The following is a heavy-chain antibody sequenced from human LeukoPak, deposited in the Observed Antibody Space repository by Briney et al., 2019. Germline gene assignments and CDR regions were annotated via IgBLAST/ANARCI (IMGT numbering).Heavy chain of an antibody. Sequence: GGSLKLSCAASGFTDRNDIMIWVRQAPGKGLDWVSILHGNGNAFYADSVKGRFTISRDNSKNTLYLQMNNRRAEDTALYYCASRGSWGQGTLVTVSS. CDR3: ASRGS. CDR1: GFTDRNDI. J-gene: IGHJ5*02. CDR2: LHGNGNA. V-gene: IGHV3-66*01.